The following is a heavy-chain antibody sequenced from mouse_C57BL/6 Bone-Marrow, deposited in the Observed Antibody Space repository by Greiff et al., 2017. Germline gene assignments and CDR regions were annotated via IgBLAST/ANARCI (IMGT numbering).Heavy chain of an antibody. J-gene: IGHJ2*01. CDR1: GFTFSNYW. CDR3: TGNWDVRDY. Sequence: EVKLMESGGGLVQPGGSMKLSCVASGFTFSNYWMNWVRQSPEKGLEWVAQIRLKSDNYATHYAESVKGRFTISRDDSKSSVYLQMNNLRAEDTGIYYCTGNWDVRDYWGQGTTLTVSA. D-gene: IGHD4-1*01. V-gene: IGHV6-3*01. CDR2: IRLKSDNYAT.